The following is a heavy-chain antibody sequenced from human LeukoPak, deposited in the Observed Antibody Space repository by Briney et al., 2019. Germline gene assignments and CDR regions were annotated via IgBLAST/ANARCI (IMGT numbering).Heavy chain of an antibody. J-gene: IGHJ4*02. CDR2: IYYSGST. CDR3: ARSGDSPLSY. V-gene: IGHV4-59*01. Sequence: SETLSLTCAVYGGSISSYYWSWIRQPPGKGLEWIGYIYYSGSTNYNPSLKSRVTISVDTSKNQFSLKLSSVTAADTAVYYCARSGDSPLSYWGQGTLVTVSS. D-gene: IGHD2-21*01. CDR1: GGSISSYY.